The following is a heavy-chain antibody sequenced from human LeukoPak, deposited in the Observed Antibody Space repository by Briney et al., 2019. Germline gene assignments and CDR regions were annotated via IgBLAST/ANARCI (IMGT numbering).Heavy chain of an antibody. D-gene: IGHD3-10*01. Sequence: PGGSLRLSCADSGFTFTNAWMSWVRQDPGKGLEWIGRIKSKTDGETTNYAEPVRGRFTISRDDSKSAVYLQMNSLKIEDTAVYYCTTGLGTYYHGSQRLIPIDYWGQGTLVTVSS. J-gene: IGHJ4*02. CDR2: IKSKTDGETT. CDR3: TTGLGTYYHGSQRLIPIDY. CDR1: GFTFTNAW. V-gene: IGHV3-15*01.